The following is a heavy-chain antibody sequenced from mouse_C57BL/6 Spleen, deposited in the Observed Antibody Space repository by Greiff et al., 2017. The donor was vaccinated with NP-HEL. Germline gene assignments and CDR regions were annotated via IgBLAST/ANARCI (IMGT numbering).Heavy chain of an antibody. Sequence: VQRVESGAELVKPGASVKISCKASGYAFSSYWMNWVKQRPGKGLEWIGQIYPGDGDTNYNGKFKGKATLTADKSSSTAYMQLSSLTSEDSAVYFCARVGDDGLMDYWGQGTSVTVSS. V-gene: IGHV1-80*01. CDR1: GYAFSSYW. CDR3: ARVGDDGLMDY. J-gene: IGHJ4*01. CDR2: IYPGDGDT. D-gene: IGHD2-3*01.